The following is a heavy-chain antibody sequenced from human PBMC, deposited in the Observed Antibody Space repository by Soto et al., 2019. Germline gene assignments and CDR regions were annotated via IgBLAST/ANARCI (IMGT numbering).Heavy chain of an antibody. D-gene: IGHD3-22*01. CDR2: ISYGGGTT. CDR1: EFTFSNYA. CDR3: AKNPGYYYDSTGYHFDY. J-gene: IGHJ4*02. V-gene: IGHV3-23*01. Sequence: GGSLRHSCASSEFTFSNYAMSLVRQAPGKGLEWVSAISYGGGTTYYADSVKGRFTISRDNSKNTLYLQMNSLRAEDTAVYYCAKNPGYYYDSTGYHFDYWGQGTLVTVSS.